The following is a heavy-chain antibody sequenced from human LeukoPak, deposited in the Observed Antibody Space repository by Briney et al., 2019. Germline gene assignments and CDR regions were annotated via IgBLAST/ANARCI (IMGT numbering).Heavy chain of an antibody. CDR1: GYTFINYY. J-gene: IGHJ2*01. V-gene: IGHV1-8*02. D-gene: IGHD3-22*01. CDR3: ARGRHHYYDSSGYYL. Sequence: ASVKVSCKASGYTFINYYIHWVRQATGQGLEWMGWMNPNSGNTGYAQKFQGRVTMTRNTSISTAYMELSSLRSEDTAVYYCARGRHHYYDSSGYYLWGRGTLVTVSS. CDR2: MNPNSGNT.